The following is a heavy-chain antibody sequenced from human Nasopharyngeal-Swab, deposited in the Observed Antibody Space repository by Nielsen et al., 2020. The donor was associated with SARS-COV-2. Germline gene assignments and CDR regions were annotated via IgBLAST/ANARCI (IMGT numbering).Heavy chain of an antibody. CDR1: GDSITSGYF. Sequence: SETLSLTCAVSGDSITSGYFWGWIRQPPGKGLEWIGSMYHTGSTYYNPSLKSRVTISVDTSKNQFSLKLSSVTSADTAVYYCARGVGFCTNGVCYNKDYYYYYYMDVWGKGTTVTVSS. D-gene: IGHD2-8*01. CDR3: ARGVGFCTNGVCYNKDYYYYYYMDV. V-gene: IGHV4-38-2*01. J-gene: IGHJ6*03. CDR2: MYHTGST.